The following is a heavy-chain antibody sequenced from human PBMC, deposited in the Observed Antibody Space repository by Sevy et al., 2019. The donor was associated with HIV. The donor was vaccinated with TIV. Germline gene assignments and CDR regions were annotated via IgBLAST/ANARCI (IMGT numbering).Heavy chain of an antibody. J-gene: IGHJ4*02. Sequence: GGSLRLSCAVSGFTFSTYAMHWVRQAPGKGLECVAMLSSDGSEINYADSVKGRFTISRDNSRNTLYLQMNSLRTEDTALYYCARDQLGSIDYWGQGTLVTVSS. D-gene: IGHD7-27*01. V-gene: IGHV3-30-3*01. CDR1: GFTFSTYA. CDR3: ARDQLGSIDY. CDR2: LSSDGSEI.